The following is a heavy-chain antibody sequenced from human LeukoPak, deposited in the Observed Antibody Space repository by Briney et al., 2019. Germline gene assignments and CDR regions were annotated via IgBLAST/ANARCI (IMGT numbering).Heavy chain of an antibody. J-gene: IGHJ4*02. V-gene: IGHV3-48*04. CDR2: ISSSGSTI. CDR3: ARDVSSGWYGDYFDY. CDR1: GFTFTNYW. D-gene: IGHD6-19*01. Sequence: GGSLRLSCAASGFTFTNYWMNWVRQAPGKGLEWVSYISSSGSTIYYADSVKGRFTISRDNAKNSLYLQMNSLRAEDTAVYYCARDVSSGWYGDYFDYWGQGTLVTVSS.